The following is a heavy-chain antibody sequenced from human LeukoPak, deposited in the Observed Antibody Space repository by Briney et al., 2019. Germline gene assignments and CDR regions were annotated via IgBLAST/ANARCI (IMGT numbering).Heavy chain of an antibody. Sequence: SVKVSCKASGGTFSSYAISWVRQAPGQGLEWMGGIIPIFGTANYAQKFQGRVTITADESTSTAYMELSSLRSEDTAVYYCERVGRPRYYYYGMDVWGQGTTVTVSS. V-gene: IGHV1-69*01. CDR1: GGTFSSYA. CDR2: IIPIFGTA. J-gene: IGHJ6*02. CDR3: ERVGRPRYYYYGMDV.